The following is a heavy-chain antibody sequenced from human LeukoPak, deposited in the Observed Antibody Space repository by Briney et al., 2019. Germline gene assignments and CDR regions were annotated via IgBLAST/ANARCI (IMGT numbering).Heavy chain of an antibody. Sequence: ASVKVSCKASGYTFTGYYMHWVRQAPGQGLEWMGQINPNSGGTNYAQKFQGRVTMTRDTSISTAYMELSRLRSDDTAVYYCARDLGAYSSGWYSHDAFDIWGQGTMVTVSS. V-gene: IGHV1-2*06. CDR1: GYTFTGYY. D-gene: IGHD6-19*01. CDR3: ARDLGAYSSGWYSHDAFDI. CDR2: INPNSGGT. J-gene: IGHJ3*02.